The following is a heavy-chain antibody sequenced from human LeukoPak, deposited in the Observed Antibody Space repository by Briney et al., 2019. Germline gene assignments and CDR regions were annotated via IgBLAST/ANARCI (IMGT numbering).Heavy chain of an antibody. J-gene: IGHJ4*02. CDR3: ARASYDSSGYYRGYYFDY. V-gene: IGHV4-34*01. D-gene: IGHD3-22*01. Sequence: SETLSLTCAVYGGSFSGYYWSWIRQPPGKGLEWIGEINHSGSTNYNPSLKSRVTISVDTSKNQFSLKLSSVTAADTAAYYCARASYDSSGYYRGYYFDYWGQGTLVTVSS. CDR1: GGSFSGYY. CDR2: INHSGST.